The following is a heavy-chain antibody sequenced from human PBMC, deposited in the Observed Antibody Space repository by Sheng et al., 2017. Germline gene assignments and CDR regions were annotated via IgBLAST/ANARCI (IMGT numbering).Heavy chain of an antibody. J-gene: IGHJ5*02. D-gene: IGHD2-15*01. CDR2: INHSGST. V-gene: IGHV4-34*01. CDR1: GGSFSGYY. Sequence: QVQLKQWGAGLLKPSETLSLTCAVYGGSFSGYYWSWIRQPPGKGLEWIGEINHSGSTNYSPSLKSRVVMSVDTSKNQFSVKLRSITAADTAVYYCARLGNPWVGFCSGATCENWFDPSG. CDR3: ARLGNPWVGFCSGATCENWFDP.